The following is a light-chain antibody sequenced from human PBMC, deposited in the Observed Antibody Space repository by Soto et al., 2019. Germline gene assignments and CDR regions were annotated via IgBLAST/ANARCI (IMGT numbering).Light chain of an antibody. V-gene: IGLV4-69*01. CDR1: SGHSSYA. Sequence: QLVLTQSPSASASLGASVKLTCTLNSGHSSYAIAWHQQQPEKGPRYLMKLNSDGSHSKGDGIPDRFSGSSSGAERYLTISSLQSEDEADYYCQTWGAGVVFGGGTQLTVL. CDR3: QTWGAGVV. J-gene: IGLJ2*01. CDR2: LNSDGSH.